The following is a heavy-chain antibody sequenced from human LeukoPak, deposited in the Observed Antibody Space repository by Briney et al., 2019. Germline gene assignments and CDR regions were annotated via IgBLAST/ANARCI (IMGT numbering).Heavy chain of an antibody. CDR1: GFTLSDHY. Sequence: GGSLRLSCAASGFTLSDHYIDWVRQAPGKGLEWVGRSGNKADSYTAEFAASVKGRFTLSRDDSKNSLYLQMNLLGTEDTAMYHCIRGYSGISVYAFDIWGQGTTVTVSS. J-gene: IGHJ3*02. CDR3: IRGYSGISVYAFDI. CDR2: SGNKADSYTA. V-gene: IGHV3-72*01. D-gene: IGHD5-12*01.